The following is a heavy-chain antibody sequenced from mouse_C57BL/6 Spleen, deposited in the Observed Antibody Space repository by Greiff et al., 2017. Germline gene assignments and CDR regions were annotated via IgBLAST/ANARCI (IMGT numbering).Heavy chain of an antibody. CDR1: GYTFTDYE. V-gene: IGHV1-15*01. CDR3: TRDNSYWGFDY. J-gene: IGHJ3*01. D-gene: IGHD2-12*01. CDR2: IDPETGGT. Sequence: VQLQESGAELVRPGASVTLSCTASGYTFTDYEMHWVKQTPVQGLEWIGAIDPETGGTAYNQKFKGKATLTADTSSSTAYMQLRSLTSEDSAVYYCTRDNSYWGFDYWGQGTLVTVSA.